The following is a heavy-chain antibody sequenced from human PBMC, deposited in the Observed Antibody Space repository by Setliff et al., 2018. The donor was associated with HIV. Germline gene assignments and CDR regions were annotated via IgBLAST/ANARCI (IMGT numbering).Heavy chain of an antibody. D-gene: IGHD6-13*01. J-gene: IGHJ4*01. CDR2: IYTSRGT. Sequence: SETLSLTCTVSGGSISGYHWNWLRQTPGKGLEWIGYIYTSRGTNYNHSLRTRVIISVDTSNQFSLKLSSVTAADAAVYYCARSPSYRSSWEYYFDYW. CDR1: GGSISGYH. CDR3: ARSPSYRSSWEYYFDY. V-gene: IGHV4-4*09.